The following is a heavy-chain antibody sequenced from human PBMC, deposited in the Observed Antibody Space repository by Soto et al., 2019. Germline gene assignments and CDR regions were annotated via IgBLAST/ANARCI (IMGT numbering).Heavy chain of an antibody. D-gene: IGHD2-8*01. Sequence: GGSLRLSCAASGFTFSSYSMNWFRQAPGKGLEWVSYISSSGSTIYYADSVKGRFTISRDNAKNSLYLQMNSLRAEDTAVYYCAREYCTNGVCYTGSWFDPWGQGT. J-gene: IGHJ5*02. CDR3: AREYCTNGVCYTGSWFDP. V-gene: IGHV3-48*01. CDR1: GFTFSSYS. CDR2: ISSSGSTI.